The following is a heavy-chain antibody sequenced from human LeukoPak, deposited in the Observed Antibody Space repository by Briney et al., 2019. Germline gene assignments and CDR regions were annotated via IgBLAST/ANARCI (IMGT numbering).Heavy chain of an antibody. J-gene: IGHJ4*02. D-gene: IGHD3-9*01. CDR2: INPKSGDP. CDR1: GYTFSDYY. V-gene: IGHV1-2*02. Sequence: GASVKVSCKASGYTFSDYYIHWVRQAPGHGLEWMGWINPKSGDPHYSQKFQGRVTMTRETSISTAYMDLTRLSSDDRAVYYCARGPHGRIYDILTGFDYWGQGTLVTVSS. CDR3: ARGPHGRIYDILTGFDY.